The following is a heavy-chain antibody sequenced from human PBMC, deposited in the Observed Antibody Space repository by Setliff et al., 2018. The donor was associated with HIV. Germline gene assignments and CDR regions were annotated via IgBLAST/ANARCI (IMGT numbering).Heavy chain of an antibody. J-gene: IGHJ6*02. D-gene: IGHD5-18*01. CDR2: INSDGSST. CDR3: ARALLTVGYSYGYDDYYGMDV. Sequence: GGSLRLSCAASGFTFSSYWMHWVRQAPGKGLVWVSRINSDGSSTSYADSVKGRFTISRDNAKNTLYLQMNSLRAEDTAVYYCARALLTVGYSYGYDDYYGMDVWGQGATVTVSS. V-gene: IGHV3-74*01. CDR1: GFTFSSYW.